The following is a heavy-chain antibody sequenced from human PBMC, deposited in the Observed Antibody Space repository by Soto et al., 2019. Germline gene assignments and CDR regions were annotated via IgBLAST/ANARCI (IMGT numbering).Heavy chain of an antibody. J-gene: IGHJ4*02. D-gene: IGHD4-17*01. Sequence: LQLQESGPGLVKPSETLPLTCSVSGGSISSSSYNWGRIRQPPGTGLEWIGSFYYGGSPYYHPSLKSRVTISVDTSKNQFSLNLNSVTAADTAVYYCARLPLRRTREDVDYWGQGTLVAVSS. V-gene: IGHV4-39*01. CDR2: FYYGGSP. CDR3: ARLPLRRTREDVDY. CDR1: GGSISSSSYN.